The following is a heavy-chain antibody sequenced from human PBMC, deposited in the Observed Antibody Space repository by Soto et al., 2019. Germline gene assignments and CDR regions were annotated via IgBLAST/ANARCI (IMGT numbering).Heavy chain of an antibody. J-gene: IGHJ6*02. CDR3: ARVTSGELLWFGESMSMDV. Sequence: SETLSLTCTVSGGSISSGGYYWSWIRQHPGKGLEWIGYIYYSGSTYYNPSLKSRVTISVDTSKNQFSLKLSSVTAADTAVYYCARVTSGELLWFGESMSMDVWGQGTTVTVSS. CDR1: GGSISSGGYY. D-gene: IGHD3-10*01. V-gene: IGHV4-31*03. CDR2: IYYSGST.